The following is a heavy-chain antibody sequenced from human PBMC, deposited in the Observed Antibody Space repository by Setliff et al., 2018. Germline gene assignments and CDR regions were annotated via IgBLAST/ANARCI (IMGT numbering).Heavy chain of an antibody. D-gene: IGHD3-10*01. Sequence: SETLSLTCAVYGESFSGHYWSWIRQPPGKGLEWIGEINHSGSTNYNPSLKSRVTISLDTSRNQLSLKLTSVSAADTAIYYCARSSYYASGNSHNYYMDVWGKGTAVTVSS. CDR1: GESFSGHY. V-gene: IGHV4-34*01. J-gene: IGHJ6*03. CDR2: INHSGST. CDR3: ARSSYYASGNSHNYYMDV.